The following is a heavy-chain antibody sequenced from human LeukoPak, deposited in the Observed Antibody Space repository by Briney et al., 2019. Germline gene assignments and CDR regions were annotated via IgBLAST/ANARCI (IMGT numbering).Heavy chain of an antibody. V-gene: IGHV3-30-3*01. CDR1: GGTFSSYA. D-gene: IGHD6-19*01. CDR2: ISYDGSNK. J-gene: IGHJ4*02. CDR3: AREPYSSGWYFSYYFDY. Sequence: SCKASGGTFSSYAMHWVRQAPGKGLEWVAVISYDGSNKYYADSVKGRFTISRDNSKNTLYLQMNSLRAEDTAVYYCAREPYSSGWYFSYYFDYWGQGTLVTVSS.